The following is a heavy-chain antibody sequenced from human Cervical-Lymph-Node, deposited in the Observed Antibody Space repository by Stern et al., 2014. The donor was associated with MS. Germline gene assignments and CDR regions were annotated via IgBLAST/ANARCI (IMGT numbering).Heavy chain of an antibody. J-gene: IGHJ6*02. Sequence: VQLVESGGGVVQPGRSLRLSCAASGFTFSTSGMHWVRQAPGKGLEWVAAISYDGVYKYSADSVKGRFTISRDNSNNTLYLQLNSLRPEDTAVYYCAKERASFGVIVQTWDVWGQGTTVTVAS. CDR3: AKERASFGVIVQTWDV. D-gene: IGHD3-3*01. CDR1: GFTFSTSG. V-gene: IGHV3-30*18. CDR2: ISYDGVYK.